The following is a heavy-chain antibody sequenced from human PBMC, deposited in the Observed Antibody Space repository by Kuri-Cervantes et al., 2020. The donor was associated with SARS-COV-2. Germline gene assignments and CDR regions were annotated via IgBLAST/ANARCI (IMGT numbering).Heavy chain of an antibody. D-gene: IGHD3-3*01. CDR1: GYTLTGYY. V-gene: IGHV1-2*02. CDR3: ARISSGSVLRFLEWSAEDAFDI. CDR2: INPNSGGT. J-gene: IGHJ3*02. Sequence: ASVKVSCKASGYTLTGYYMHWVRQAPGQGLEWMGWINPNSGGTNYAQKFQGRVTMTRDTSISTAYMELSRLRSDDTAVYYCARISSGSVLRFLEWSAEDAFDIWGQGTMVTVSS.